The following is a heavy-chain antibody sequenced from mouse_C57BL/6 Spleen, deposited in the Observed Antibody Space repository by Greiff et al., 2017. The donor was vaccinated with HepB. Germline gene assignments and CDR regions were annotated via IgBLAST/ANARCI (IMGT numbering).Heavy chain of an antibody. D-gene: IGHD1-1*01. CDR1: GYTFTSYW. Sequence: QVQLKQPGAELVKPGASVKLSCKASGYTFTSYWMHWVKQRPGQGLEWIGMIHPNSGSTNYNEKFKSKATLTVDKSSSTAYMQLSSLTSEDSAVYYCARKSTTVTYFDVWGTGTTVTVSS. CDR3: ARKSTTVTYFDV. V-gene: IGHV1-64*01. J-gene: IGHJ1*03. CDR2: IHPNSGST.